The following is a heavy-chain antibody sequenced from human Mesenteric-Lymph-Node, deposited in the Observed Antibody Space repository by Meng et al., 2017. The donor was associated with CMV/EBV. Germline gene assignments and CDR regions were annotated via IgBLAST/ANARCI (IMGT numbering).Heavy chain of an antibody. D-gene: IGHD3-3*02. CDR3: VRDGRAGIRGTYRRFDF. Sequence: SETLSLTCAVYGGSFSGYYWSWIRQPPGKGLEWIGEINHSGSTNYNPSLKSRVTISVDTSKDQFSLKLSSVTAADTAVYYCVRDGRAGIRGTYRRFDFWGQGTLVTVSS. J-gene: IGHJ4*02. V-gene: IGHV4-34*01. CDR2: INHSGST. CDR1: GGSFSGYY.